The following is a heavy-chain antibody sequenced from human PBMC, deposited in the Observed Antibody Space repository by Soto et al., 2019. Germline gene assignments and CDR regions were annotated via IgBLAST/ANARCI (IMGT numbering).Heavy chain of an antibody. CDR2: LNPSTGST. D-gene: IGHD1-7*01. Sequence: QVQLVQSGAEVKKPGASVKVSCKASGYTCTSYDLKWVRQATGQALGWMGWLNPSTGSTGVAQKFQGIVTTICNTSIMTAYLELSSLTSEDTAVYYCARGRRVAGTVDYWGQGTLVTVSS. J-gene: IGHJ4*02. CDR1: GYTCTSYD. V-gene: IGHV1-8*01. CDR3: ARGRRVAGTVDY.